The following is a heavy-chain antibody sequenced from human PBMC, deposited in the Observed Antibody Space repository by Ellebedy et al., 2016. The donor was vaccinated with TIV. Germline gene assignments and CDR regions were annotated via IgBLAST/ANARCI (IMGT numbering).Heavy chain of an antibody. Sequence: GESLKISCAASGFNFSNSTMHWVRQASGKGLEWVGRIRNKANNYATTYAESVKGRFTISRDESKNTAHLQMNSLKTEDTAIYYCTSRPKNSSGISRADYWGQGTLVTVSS. V-gene: IGHV3-73*01. CDR2: IRNKANNYAT. CDR1: GFNFSNST. CDR3: TSRPKNSSGISRADY. J-gene: IGHJ4*02. D-gene: IGHD1-26*01.